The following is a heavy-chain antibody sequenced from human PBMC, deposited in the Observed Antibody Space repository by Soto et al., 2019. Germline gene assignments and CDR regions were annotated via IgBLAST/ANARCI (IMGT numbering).Heavy chain of an antibody. V-gene: IGHV3-23*01. CDR3: AKQLTTYTVTTPSYFDY. CDR2: ISGSGGST. CDR1: GFTFSSYA. Sequence: PGGSLRLSCAASGFTFSSYAMSWVRQAPGKGLEWVSAISGSGGSTYYADSVKGRFTISRDNSKNTLYLQMNSLRAEDTAVYYCAKQLTTYTVTTPSYFDYWGQGTLVTVSS. D-gene: IGHD4-17*01. J-gene: IGHJ4*02.